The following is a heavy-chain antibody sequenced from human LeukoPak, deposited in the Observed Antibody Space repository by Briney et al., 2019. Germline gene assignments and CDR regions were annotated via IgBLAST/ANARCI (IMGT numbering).Heavy chain of an antibody. V-gene: IGHV3-53*01. CDR2: IYSGGST. D-gene: IGHD3-22*01. CDR1: GFTVSSNY. J-gene: IGHJ5*02. CDR3: ARDTYYDSSGYPSWFDP. Sequence: PGGSLRLSRAASGFTVSSNYMSWVRQAPGKGLEWVSVIYSGGSTYYADSVKGRFTISRDNSKNTLYLQMNSLRAEDTAVYYCARDTYYDSSGYPSWFDPWGQGTLVTVSS.